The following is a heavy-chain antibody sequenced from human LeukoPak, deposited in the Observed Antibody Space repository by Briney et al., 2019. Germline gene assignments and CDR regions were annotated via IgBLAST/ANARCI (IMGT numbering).Heavy chain of an antibody. CDR1: GGSISTYY. Sequence: SETLSLTCTMSGGSISGGSISTYYWTWIRQPPGKGLEWIGYIYYSGSTNYNPSLKSRVTISLDTSKNQFSLKLYSVTAADTAVYYCTRRVTTTGIYAFDIWGQGTMVTVSS. V-gene: IGHV4-59*01. J-gene: IGHJ3*02. D-gene: IGHD1-1*01. CDR2: IYYSGST. CDR3: TRRVTTTGIYAFDI.